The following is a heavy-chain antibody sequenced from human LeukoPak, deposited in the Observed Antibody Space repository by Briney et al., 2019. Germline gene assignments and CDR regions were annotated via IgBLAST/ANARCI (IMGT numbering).Heavy chain of an antibody. CDR2: ISSSSSYT. J-gene: IGHJ4*02. CDR1: GFTFSDYY. Sequence: GGSLRLSCAASGFTFSDYYMSWIRQAPGKGLEWVSYISSSSSYTNYADSVKGRFTISRDNAKNSLYLQMNSLRAEDTAVYYCAGVEIVVVPAAMGYYFDYWGQGTLVTASS. CDR3: AGVEIVVVPAAMGYYFDY. D-gene: IGHD2-2*01. V-gene: IGHV3-11*06.